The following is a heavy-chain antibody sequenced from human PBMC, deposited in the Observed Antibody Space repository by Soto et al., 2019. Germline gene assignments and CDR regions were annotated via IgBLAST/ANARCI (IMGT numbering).Heavy chain of an antibody. J-gene: IGHJ5*02. CDR3: ARVPGP. CDR2: IYHSGST. V-gene: IGHV4-30-2*01. Sequence: SWTLSLTCAISRGSLSSGGYSWSWIRQPPGKGLEWIGYIYHSGSTYYNPSLNSRVTISVDRSKNQFSLKLSSVTAADTAVYYSARVPGPWGQGTLVSVSS. CDR1: RGSLSSGGYS.